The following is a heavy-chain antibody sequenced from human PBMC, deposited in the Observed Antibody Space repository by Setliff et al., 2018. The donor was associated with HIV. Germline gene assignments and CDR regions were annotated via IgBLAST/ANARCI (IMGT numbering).Heavy chain of an antibody. CDR1: GGSISGHY. J-gene: IGHJ4*02. CDR3: GRAPPSSNCASFDY. D-gene: IGHD1-1*01. V-gene: IGHV4-59*11. CDR2: IYPSAST. Sequence: KASETLSLTCTLSGGSISGHYWSWIRQPPGKGLEWIGYIYPSASTHYNPSLKSRVTIALDTSKNQFSLKLSSVTAADTAVSYCGRAPPSSNCASFDYWGQGTLVTVTS.